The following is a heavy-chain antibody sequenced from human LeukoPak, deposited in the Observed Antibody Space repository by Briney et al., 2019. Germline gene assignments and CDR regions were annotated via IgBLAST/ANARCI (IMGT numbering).Heavy chain of an antibody. D-gene: IGHD3-10*01. Sequence: SVKVSCKASGYTFTSYAISWVRQAPGQGLEWMGGIIPIFGTANYAQKFQGRGTITTDESTSTAYMELSSLRSEDTAVYYCARGYYYGSGIGAFDIWGQGTMVTVSS. CDR2: IIPIFGTA. J-gene: IGHJ3*02. V-gene: IGHV1-69*05. CDR3: ARGYYYGSGIGAFDI. CDR1: GYTFTSYA.